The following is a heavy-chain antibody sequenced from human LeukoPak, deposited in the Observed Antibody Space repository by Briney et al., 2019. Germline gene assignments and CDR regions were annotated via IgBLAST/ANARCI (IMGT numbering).Heavy chain of an antibody. J-gene: IGHJ4*02. V-gene: IGHV4-4*02. CDR3: ARRLGGSGSYYY. D-gene: IGHD3-10*01. Sequence: SGTLSLTCAVSGGSISSSNWWSWVRQPPGKGLEWIGEIYHSGSTYYNPSLKSRVTISVDTSKNQFSLKLRSVTAADTAVYYCARRLGGSGSYYYWGQGTLVTVSS. CDR1: GGSISSSNW. CDR2: IYHSGST.